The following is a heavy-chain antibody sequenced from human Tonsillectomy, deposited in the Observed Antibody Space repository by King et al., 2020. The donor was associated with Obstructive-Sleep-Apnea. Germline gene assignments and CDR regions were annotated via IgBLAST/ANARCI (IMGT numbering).Heavy chain of an antibody. J-gene: IGHJ6*02. CDR1: GGSISSYY. V-gene: IGHV4-59*08. CDR3: ARRGVVVVAATGPYYGMDV. CDR2: IYYSGST. Sequence: VQLQESGPGLVKPSETLSLTCTVSGGSISSYYWSWIWQPPGKGLEWIGYIYYSGSTNYNPSLKSRVTISVDTSKNQFSPKLSSVTAADTAVYYCARRGVVVVAATGPYYGMDVWGQGTTVTVSS. D-gene: IGHD2-15*01.